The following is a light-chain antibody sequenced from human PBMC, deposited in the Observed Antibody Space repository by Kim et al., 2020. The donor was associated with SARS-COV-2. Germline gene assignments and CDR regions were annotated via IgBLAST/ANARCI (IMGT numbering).Light chain of an antibody. CDR1: QSVNSKY. J-gene: IGKJ1*01. V-gene: IGKV3-20*01. CDR2: GAS. Sequence: EIVLTQSPGTLSLSPGERATLSCRASQSVNSKYLAWYQQKSGQAPRLLIYGASSRATGIPDRFSGSGSGTDFTLTISRLEPEDFAVYYCQQYGSSSWTFGQGTKVDIK. CDR3: QQYGSSSWT.